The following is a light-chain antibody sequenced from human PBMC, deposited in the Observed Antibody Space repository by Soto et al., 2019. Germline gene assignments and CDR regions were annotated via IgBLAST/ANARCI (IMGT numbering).Light chain of an antibody. CDR3: SSYTSSSTV. V-gene: IGLV2-14*01. CDR1: SSDVGGYNY. CDR2: AVS. J-gene: IGLJ1*01. Sequence: QSVLTQPASVSGSPGQSITISCTGTSSDVGGYNYVSWYQQHQGKAPKLMIYAVSNRPSGVSNRFSGSKSGNTASLTISGLQAEDEADYYCSSYTSSSTVFGTGTKVTVL.